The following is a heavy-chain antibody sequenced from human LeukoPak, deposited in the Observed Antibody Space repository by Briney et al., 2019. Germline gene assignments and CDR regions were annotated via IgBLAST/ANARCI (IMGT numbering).Heavy chain of an antibody. CDR1: GFTFSSYA. D-gene: IGHD2-2*01. J-gene: IGHJ4*02. CDR3: AKDKLPTAMFSYVY. CDR2: ISGSGGST. Sequence: GGPLRLSCAASGFTFSSYAMSWVRQAPGKGLEWVSAISGSGGSTYYADSVKGRFTISRDNSKNTLYLQMNSLRAEDTAVYYCAKDKLPTAMFSYVYWGQGTLVTVSS. V-gene: IGHV3-23*01.